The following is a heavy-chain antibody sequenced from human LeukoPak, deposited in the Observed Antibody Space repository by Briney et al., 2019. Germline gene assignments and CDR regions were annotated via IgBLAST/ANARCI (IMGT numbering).Heavy chain of an antibody. Sequence: GGSLRLSCAASGFTFSSYAMHWVRQAPGKGLEWVAVISYDGSNKYYADSVKGRFTISRDNSKNTLYLQMNSLRAEDTAVYYCAGLPYYDILTGYTPFDSGGQGTLVTVSS. V-gene: IGHV3-30-3*01. D-gene: IGHD3-9*01. CDR3: AGLPYYDILTGYTPFDS. CDR1: GFTFSSYA. J-gene: IGHJ4*02. CDR2: ISYDGSNK.